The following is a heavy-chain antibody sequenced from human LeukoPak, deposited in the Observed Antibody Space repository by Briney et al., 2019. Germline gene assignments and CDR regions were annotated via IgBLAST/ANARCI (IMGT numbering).Heavy chain of an antibody. D-gene: IGHD3-22*01. CDR3: VREGNYYDGSGYYYVYYFDY. CDR1: GFTFSSYS. J-gene: IGHJ4*02. V-gene: IGHV3-48*04. Sequence: GGSLRLSCAASGFTFSSYSMNWVRQAPGKGLEWVSHITSSSDTIFYADSVKGRFTISGDNAKNSLYLQMSSLRAEDTAVYYCVREGNYYDGSGYYYVYYFDYWGQGALVTVSS. CDR2: ITSSSDTI.